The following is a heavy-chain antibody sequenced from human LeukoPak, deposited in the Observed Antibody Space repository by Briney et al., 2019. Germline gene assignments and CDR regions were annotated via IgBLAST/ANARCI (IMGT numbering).Heavy chain of an antibody. CDR2: ISSSSSYI. Sequence: GGSLRLSCAASGFTFSSYSMNWVRQAPGKGLEWVSYISSSSSYIYYADSVKGRFTISRDNAKNSLYLQMNSLRAEDTAVYYCARGDYDYVWGSYRYDYWGQGTLVTVSS. CDR1: GFTFSSYS. CDR3: ARGDYDYVWGSYRYDY. J-gene: IGHJ4*02. D-gene: IGHD3-16*02. V-gene: IGHV3-21*01.